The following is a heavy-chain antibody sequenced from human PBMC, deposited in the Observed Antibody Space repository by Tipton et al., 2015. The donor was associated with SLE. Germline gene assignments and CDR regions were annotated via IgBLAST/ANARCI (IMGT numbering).Heavy chain of an antibody. CDR3: ARVPKWNPRQCDY. Sequence: QSGAEVKKRGASVKVSCKASGYTFSENYIHWVRQAPGQGLEWMGWINPNNGDTKYAQKFQGRVTMTWDTSITTAYMDLSRLRSEDTADYYCARVPKWNPRQCDYWGQGTLVTVSS. CDR2: INPNNGDT. J-gene: IGHJ4*02. D-gene: IGHD1-1*01. CDR1: GYTFSENY. V-gene: IGHV1-2*02.